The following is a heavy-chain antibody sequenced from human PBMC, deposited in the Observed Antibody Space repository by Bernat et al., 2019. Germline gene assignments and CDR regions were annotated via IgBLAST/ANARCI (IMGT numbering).Heavy chain of an antibody. CDR2: IWYDGSNK. CDR1: GFTFSSYG. Sequence: VQLVESGGGVVQPGRSLRLSCAASGFTFSSYGMHWVRQAPGKGLEWVAVIWYDGSNKYYADSVKGRFTISRDNSKNTLYLQMNSLRAEDTAVYYCAREDNSGSSHPLDYWGQGTLVTVSS. J-gene: IGHJ4*02. V-gene: IGHV3-33*01. D-gene: IGHD1-26*01. CDR3: AREDNSGSSHPLDY.